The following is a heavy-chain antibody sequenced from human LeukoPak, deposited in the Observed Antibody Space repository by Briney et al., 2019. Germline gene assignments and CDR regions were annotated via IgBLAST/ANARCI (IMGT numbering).Heavy chain of an antibody. CDR3: ARLAFMGDIVVVPAATYFQH. CDR2: MNPNSGNT. V-gene: IGHV1-8*01. J-gene: IGHJ1*01. CDR1: GYTFTSYD. D-gene: IGHD2-2*01. Sequence: RASVKVSCKASGYTFTSYDINWVRQATGQGLEWMGWMNPNSGNTGYAQKFQGRVTMTTDTSTSTAYMELRSLRSDDTAVYYCARLAFMGDIVVVPAATYFQHWGQGTLVTVSS.